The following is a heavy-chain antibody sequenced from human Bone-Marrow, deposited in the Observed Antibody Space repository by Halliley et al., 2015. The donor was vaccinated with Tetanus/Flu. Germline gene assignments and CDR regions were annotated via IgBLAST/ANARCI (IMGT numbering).Heavy chain of an antibody. CDR3: AGSRHSTNGALTGNAFHI. Sequence: GLVKPSQTLSLTCVVSGDSVSSNSAAWGWIRQSPSRGLEWLARTYYTSQWIHDYEDSVKSRINVNADTSKNQISLQLTSVTPEDTAMYSCAGSRHSTNGALTGNAFHIWGQGTMVTVSS. CDR2: TYYTSQWIH. D-gene: IGHD1-26*01. J-gene: IGHJ3*02. V-gene: IGHV6-1*01. CDR1: GDSVSSNSAA.